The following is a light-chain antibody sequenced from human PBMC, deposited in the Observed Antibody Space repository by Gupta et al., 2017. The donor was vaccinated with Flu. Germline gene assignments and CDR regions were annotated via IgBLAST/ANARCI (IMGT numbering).Light chain of an antibody. V-gene: IGLV2-23*01. J-gene: IGLJ1*01. CDR3: CSYAASGTYV. CDR1: SSDVGNYNL. Sequence: QSALTQPASVSGSLGQSITISCSGTSSDVGNYNLVSWYQPHPGTAPKLIIYEASKRPSGVSSRFSGSKSGNTASLTISGLQADDEVDYFCCSYAASGTYVFGTGTKVTVL. CDR2: EAS.